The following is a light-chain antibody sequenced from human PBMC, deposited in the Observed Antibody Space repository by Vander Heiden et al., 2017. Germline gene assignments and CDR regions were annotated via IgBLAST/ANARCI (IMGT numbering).Light chain of an antibody. CDR3: QQYSSYPFT. V-gene: IGKV1-5*03. CDR1: QSINSW. CDR2: KAS. Sequence: DIQTTQSPSTLSASVGDRVTITCRASQSINSWLAWYQQKPGKAPKLLIYKASSLESGVPSRFSGSGSATEFTLTISSLQPDDFATYYCQQYSSYPFTFGPGTKVEIK. J-gene: IGKJ3*01.